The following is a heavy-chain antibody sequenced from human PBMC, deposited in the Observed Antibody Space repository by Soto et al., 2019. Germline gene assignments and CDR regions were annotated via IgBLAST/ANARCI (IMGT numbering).Heavy chain of an antibody. V-gene: IGHV3-30-3*01. Sequence: QVQLVESGGGVVQPGRSLRLSCAASGFTFSSSAMHWVRQAPGKGLEWVAVISYDGSNKYYADPVKGRFTISRDNSKNTLYLHMNSLRAEDTAVYYCARDKRDLRFLEWSYYFDYWGQGTLVTVSS. D-gene: IGHD3-3*01. CDR2: ISYDGSNK. J-gene: IGHJ4*02. CDR1: GFTFSSSA. CDR3: ARDKRDLRFLEWSYYFDY.